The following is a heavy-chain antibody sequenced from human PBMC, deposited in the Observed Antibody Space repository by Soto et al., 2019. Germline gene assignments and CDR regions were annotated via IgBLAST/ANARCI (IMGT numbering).Heavy chain of an antibody. Sequence: QVQLVQSGAEVKKPGSSVKVSCKASGGTFSSYAISWVRQAPGQGLEWMGGIIPIFGTADYAQKFQGRVRITADESTSTAYMELSSMRSEDTAVYYCASHSNSIAYYYRGLDYWGKGTLVTVSS. J-gene: IGHJ4*02. CDR1: GGTFSSYA. CDR3: ASHSNSIAYYYRGLDY. CDR2: IIPIFGTA. D-gene: IGHD3-22*01. V-gene: IGHV1-69*12.